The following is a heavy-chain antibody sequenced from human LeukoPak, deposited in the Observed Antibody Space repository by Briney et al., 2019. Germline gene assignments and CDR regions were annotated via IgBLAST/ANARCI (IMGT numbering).Heavy chain of an antibody. V-gene: IGHV3-66*02. CDR2: IYGAVNT. CDR1: GFTVSSNY. CDR3: ARDQPLEH. Sequence: GGSLRLSCAASGFTVSSNYMSWVRQAPGKGLEWVSVIYGAVNTYYADSVQGRFTISRDNSKNALYLQLNSLRTEDTAVYYCARDQPLEHWGQGTIVTVSS. J-gene: IGHJ3*01. D-gene: IGHD3-3*01.